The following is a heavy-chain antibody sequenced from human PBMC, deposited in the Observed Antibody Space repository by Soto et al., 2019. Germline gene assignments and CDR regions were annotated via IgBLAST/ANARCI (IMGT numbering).Heavy chain of an antibody. CDR2: ISSSSSTI. CDR3: AREADYVNWFDP. CDR1: GFTFSTYS. Sequence: GGSLRLSCAASGFTFSTYSMNWVRQAPGKGLEWVSYISSSSSTIYFADSVRGRFTISRDNAKNSLYLQMNSLRAEDTAVYYCAREADYVNWFDPWGQGTLVTVSS. J-gene: IGHJ5*02. D-gene: IGHD4-17*01. V-gene: IGHV3-48*01.